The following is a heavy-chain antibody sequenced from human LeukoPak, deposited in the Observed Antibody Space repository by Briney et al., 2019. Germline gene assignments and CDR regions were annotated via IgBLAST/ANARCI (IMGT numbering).Heavy chain of an antibody. D-gene: IGHD6-13*01. J-gene: IGHJ4*02. Sequence: GGSLRLSCAASGFTFSSYWMSWVRQAPGKGLEWVANIKEDGSEKYYVDSVKGRFTISRDNTKNSLYLQMNSLRADDTAVYYYARDGEAAGNMDHWGQGILVTVSS. V-gene: IGHV3-7*01. CDR1: GFTFSSYW. CDR2: IKEDGSEK. CDR3: ARDGEAAGNMDH.